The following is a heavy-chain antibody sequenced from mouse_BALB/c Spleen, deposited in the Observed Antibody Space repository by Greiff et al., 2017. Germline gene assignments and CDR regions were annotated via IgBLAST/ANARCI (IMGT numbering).Heavy chain of an antibody. J-gene: IGHJ1*01. V-gene: IGHV1S29*02. Sequence: VQLQQSGPELVKPGASVKISCKASGYTFTDYNMHWVKQSHGKSLAWIGYIYPYNGGTGYNQKFKSKATLTVDNSSSTAYMELRSLTSEDSAVYYCARRGNYWYFEVWGAGTTVTDAS. CDR2: IYPYNGGT. CDR3: ARRGNYWYFEV. CDR1: GYTFTDYN. D-gene: IGHD2-1*01.